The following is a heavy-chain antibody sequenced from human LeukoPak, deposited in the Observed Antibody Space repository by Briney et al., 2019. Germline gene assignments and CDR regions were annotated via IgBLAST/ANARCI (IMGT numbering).Heavy chain of an antibody. Sequence: GGSLRLSCAASGFDFSNYGIHWVRQTPGKGLAWVATVSYDGTDTSYADSVKGRFAIFRDNSKNTLYLQMNSLRTEDTAVYYCVRVSGFCTNGVCPSFDPWGQGTLVTVSS. CDR3: VRVSGFCTNGVCPSFDP. J-gene: IGHJ5*02. V-gene: IGHV3-30*03. D-gene: IGHD2-8*01. CDR1: GFDFSNYG. CDR2: VSYDGTDT.